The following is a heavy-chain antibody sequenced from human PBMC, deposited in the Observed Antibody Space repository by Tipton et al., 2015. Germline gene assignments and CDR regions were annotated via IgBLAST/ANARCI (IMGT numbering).Heavy chain of an antibody. V-gene: IGHV4-59*12. D-gene: IGHD2-15*01. CDR1: GGSIDNYY. J-gene: IGHJ5*02. Sequence: GLVKPSETLSLTCSVSGGSIDNYYWSWIRQSTGKGMEWIGYIHSSGSTNYNPSLKSRVTMSVDTSKNQFSLKLSSVTAADTAVYYCARVTGYCSGGSCYPGYWFDPRGQGTLVTVSS. CDR3: ARVTGYCSGGSCYPGYWFDP. CDR2: IHSSGST.